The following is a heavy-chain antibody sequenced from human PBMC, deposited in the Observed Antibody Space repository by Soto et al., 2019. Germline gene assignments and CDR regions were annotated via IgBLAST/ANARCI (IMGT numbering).Heavy chain of an antibody. CDR1: GGSISSGDYY. J-gene: IGHJ4*02. Sequence: SETLSLTCTVSGGSISSGDYYWSWIRQPPGKGLEWIGYIYYSGSTCYNPSLKSRVTISVDTSKNQFSLKLSSVTAADTAVYYCARVADCSGGRCYFSVDYWGQGTLVTSPQ. D-gene: IGHD2-15*01. CDR2: IYYSGST. CDR3: ARVADCSGGRCYFSVDY. V-gene: IGHV4-30-4*01.